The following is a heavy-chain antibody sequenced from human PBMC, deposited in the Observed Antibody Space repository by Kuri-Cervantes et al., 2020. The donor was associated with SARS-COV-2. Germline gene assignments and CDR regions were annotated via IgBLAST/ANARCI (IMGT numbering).Heavy chain of an antibody. Sequence: GESLKISCAASGFTFSSYAMNWVRQAPGKGLEWVSSISSSSSYIYYADSVKGRFTISRDNAKNSLYLQMNSLRAEDTAVYYCARGPPNIAAAGTFDFWGQGTLVTVSS. CDR1: GFTFSSYA. CDR2: ISSSSSYI. D-gene: IGHD6-13*01. CDR3: ARGPPNIAAAGTFDF. J-gene: IGHJ4*02. V-gene: IGHV3-21*01.